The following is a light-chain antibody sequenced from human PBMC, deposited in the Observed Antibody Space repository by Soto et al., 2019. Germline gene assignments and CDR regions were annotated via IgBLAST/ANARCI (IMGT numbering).Light chain of an antibody. J-gene: IGKJ4*01. CDR1: QGMSNY. V-gene: IGKV1-27*01. CDR2: AAS. Sequence: DIPMTQSPSSLSASVGDRVTITCRASQGMSNYLAWYQQKPGKVPHLLIYAASTLQSGVPSRFSGSGSGTDFTLIVSSLQPEDVATYFCQNYKSAPFTFGGGTKVQIK. CDR3: QNYKSAPFT.